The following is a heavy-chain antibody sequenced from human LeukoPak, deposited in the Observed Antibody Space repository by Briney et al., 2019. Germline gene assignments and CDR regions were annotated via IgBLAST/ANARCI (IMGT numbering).Heavy chain of an antibody. V-gene: IGHV1-69*13. CDR3: ARDYLTVGATGDWFDP. Sequence: SVTVSCTASGYTFTSYAISWVRQAPGQGLEWMGGIIPIFGTANYAQKFQGRVTITADESTSTAYMELSSLRSEDTAVYYCARDYLTVGATGDWFDPWGQGTLVTVSS. D-gene: IGHD1-26*01. J-gene: IGHJ5*02. CDR2: IIPIFGTA. CDR1: GYTFTSYA.